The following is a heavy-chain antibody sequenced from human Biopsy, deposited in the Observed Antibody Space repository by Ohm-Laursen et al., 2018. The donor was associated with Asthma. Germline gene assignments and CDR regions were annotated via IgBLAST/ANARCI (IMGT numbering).Heavy chain of an antibody. CDR2: INPNGGGT. CDR1: GFTFMGYH. Sequence: ATVKISCRASGFTFMGYHIFWMRQAPGQGLEWMGRINPNGGGTHYAQKFQGRVTLTRDTSISTAYMDLSALTSDDTAVYYCARGQKSPGDRWFDPWGQGTLVTVSS. CDR3: ARGQKSPGDRWFDP. J-gene: IGHJ5*02. V-gene: IGHV1-2*06. D-gene: IGHD7-27*01.